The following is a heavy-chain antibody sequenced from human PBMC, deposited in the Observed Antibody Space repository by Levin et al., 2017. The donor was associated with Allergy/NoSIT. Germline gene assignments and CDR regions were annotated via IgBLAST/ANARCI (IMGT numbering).Heavy chain of an antibody. CDR2: ISASGGST. D-gene: IGHD1-26*01. J-gene: IGHJ4*02. V-gene: IGHV3-23*01. Sequence: SCAASGFTFSTSAMSWVRQAPGKGLEWVSAISASGGSTYYAASVKGRFTISRDNSKNTLYLQMNSLRADDTAVYYCAKDLGAGATTDPFDYWGQGTLVTVSS. CDR3: AKDLGAGATTDPFDY. CDR1: GFTFSTSA.